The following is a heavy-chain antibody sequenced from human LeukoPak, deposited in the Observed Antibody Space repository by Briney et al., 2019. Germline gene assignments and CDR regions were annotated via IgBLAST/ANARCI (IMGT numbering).Heavy chain of an antibody. CDR1: GFPFSNYG. J-gene: IGHJ3*02. CDR2: ISGSGDST. V-gene: IGHV3-23*01. CDR3: AKTYAFDI. Sequence: PGGSLRLSCAASGFPFSNYGMSWLRQAPGKGLEWVSAISGSGDSTNYADSVKGRFTISRDNPKNTLYLQMNSLRAEDTAVYYCAKTYAFDIWGQGTLVTVSS.